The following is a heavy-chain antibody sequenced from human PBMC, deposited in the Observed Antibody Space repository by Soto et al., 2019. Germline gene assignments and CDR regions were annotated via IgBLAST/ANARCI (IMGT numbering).Heavy chain of an antibody. CDR3: AKKVGATHDYYFDD. D-gene: IGHD1-26*01. Sequence: XGSLLLPCAASGFTFSSYSMSWVRQAPGKGLEWVSAISGSGGSTYYADSVKGRFTISRDNSKNTLYLQMNSLRAEDTAVYYCAKKVGATHDYYFDDWGQGTLVTVSS. J-gene: IGHJ4*02. V-gene: IGHV3-23*01. CDR2: ISGSGGST. CDR1: GFTFSSYS.